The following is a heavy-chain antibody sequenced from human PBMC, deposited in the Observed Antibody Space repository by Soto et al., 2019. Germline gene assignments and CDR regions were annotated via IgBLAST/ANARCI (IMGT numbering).Heavy chain of an antibody. CDR2: IKSKTDGGTT. CDR3: TTNYLRGVSILDY. CDR1: GFTFSNAW. J-gene: IGHJ4*02. V-gene: IGHV3-15*01. D-gene: IGHD3-10*02. Sequence: GGSLRLSCAASGFTFSNAWMSWVRQAPGKGLEWVGRIKSKTDGGTTDYAAPVKGRFTISRDDSKNTLYLQMNSLKTEDTAVYYGTTNYLRGVSILDYWGQGTLVTVSS.